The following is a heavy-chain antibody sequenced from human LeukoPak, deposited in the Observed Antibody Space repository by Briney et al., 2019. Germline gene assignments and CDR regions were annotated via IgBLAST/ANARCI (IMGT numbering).Heavy chain of an antibody. D-gene: IGHD5-18*01. CDR1: GFTFSSYA. CDR2: ISGSGGST. V-gene: IGHV3-23*01. J-gene: IGHJ4*02. Sequence: PGGSLRLSRAASGFTFSSYAMSWVRQAPGKGLEWVSAISGSGGSTYYADSVKGRFTISRDNSKNTLYLQMNSLRAEDTAVYYCAKDLAPGYSYGFFDYWGQGTLVTVSS. CDR3: AKDLAPGYSYGFFDY.